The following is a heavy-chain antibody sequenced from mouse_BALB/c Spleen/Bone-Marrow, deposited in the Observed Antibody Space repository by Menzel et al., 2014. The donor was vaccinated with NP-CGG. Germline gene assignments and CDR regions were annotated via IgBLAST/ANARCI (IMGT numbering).Heavy chain of an antibody. D-gene: IGHD1-1*01. CDR1: GFNIKDTY. Sequence: VQLQQPGADLVKPWASVKLSCTASGFNIKDTYMHWVKQRPEQGLEWIGRIDPANGNTKYDPKFQGKATITEDTSSNTAYLQLSSLTSEDAAVYYSVSYSYSSYGFAYRGQGRLVTGSA. CDR2: IDPANGNT. CDR3: VSYSYSSYGFAY. V-gene: IGHV14-3*02. J-gene: IGHJ3*01.